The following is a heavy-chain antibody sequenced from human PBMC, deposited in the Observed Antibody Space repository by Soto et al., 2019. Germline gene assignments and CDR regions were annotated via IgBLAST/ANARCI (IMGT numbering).Heavy chain of an antibody. Sequence: GGSLRLSCAASGFTFSSYSMNWVRQAPGKGLEWVSSISSSSSYIYYADSVKGRFTISRDNAKNSLYLQMNSLRAEDTAVYYCASMDYDFWSGTPSFDYWGQGTLVTVSS. CDR1: GFTFSSYS. V-gene: IGHV3-21*01. D-gene: IGHD3-3*01. CDR3: ASMDYDFWSGTPSFDY. CDR2: ISSSSSYI. J-gene: IGHJ4*02.